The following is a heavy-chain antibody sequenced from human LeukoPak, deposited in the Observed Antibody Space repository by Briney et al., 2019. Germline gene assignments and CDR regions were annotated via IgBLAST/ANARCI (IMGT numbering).Heavy chain of an antibody. D-gene: IGHD1-26*01. CDR1: GFTFSSYS. V-gene: IGHV3-48*01. J-gene: IGHJ4*02. Sequence: GGSLRLSCAASGFTFSSYSMNWVRQASGKGLEWVSYISSSSSTIYYADSVKGRFTISRDNAKNSLYLQMNSLRAEDTAVYYCARDPSAWKLLQSYFDYWGQGTLVTVSS. CDR3: ARDPSAWKLLQSYFDY. CDR2: ISSSSSTI.